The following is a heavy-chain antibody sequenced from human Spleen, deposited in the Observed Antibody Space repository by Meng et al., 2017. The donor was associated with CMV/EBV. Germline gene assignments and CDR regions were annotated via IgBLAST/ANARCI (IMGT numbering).Heavy chain of an antibody. V-gene: IGHV4-4*02. Sequence: AVSSGSISSNYWWSWLRQPPGKGLEWIGQIYHGGNTNYNPSLKSRVTISVDKSKNQFSLKLSSVTAADTAVYYCARLELGTTSSFDYWGQGTLVTVSS. CDR1: SGSISSNYW. CDR3: ARLELGTTSSFDY. D-gene: IGHD1-1*01. CDR2: IYHGGNT. J-gene: IGHJ4*02.